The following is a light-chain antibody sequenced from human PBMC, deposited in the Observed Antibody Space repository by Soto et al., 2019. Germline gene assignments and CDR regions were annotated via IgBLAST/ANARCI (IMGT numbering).Light chain of an antibody. Sequence: EIVMTQSPATLSVSPGGRATLSCRASQTISDTLAWYQQKPGQAPRLLNYGASTRAPGFPARFSGSGSGTDFTLTISSLQSQDFAVYYRQQDKNWPWTVGQGTKVEIK. V-gene: IGKV3-15*01. CDR2: GAS. CDR1: QTISDT. CDR3: QQDKNWPWT. J-gene: IGKJ1*01.